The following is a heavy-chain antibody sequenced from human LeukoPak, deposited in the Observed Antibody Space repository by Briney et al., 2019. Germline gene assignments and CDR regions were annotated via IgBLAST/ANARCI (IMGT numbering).Heavy chain of an antibody. V-gene: IGHV3-53*01. J-gene: IGHJ4*02. CDR3: ARGVEPLAANTLAY. D-gene: IGHD1-14*01. CDR1: GFTVITND. CDR2: LYSDGNT. Sequence: GGSLRLSCAASGFTVITNDMTWVRQAPRKGLEWVSVLYSDGNTKYADSVQGRFTISRDNSKNTLYLEMNSLSPDDKAVYYCARGVEPLAANTLAYWGQGTLVTVSS.